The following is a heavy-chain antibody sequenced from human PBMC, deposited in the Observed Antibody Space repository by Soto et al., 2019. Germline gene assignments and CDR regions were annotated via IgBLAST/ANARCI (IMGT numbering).Heavy chain of an antibody. CDR3: AISSHYDFWSGYYRGYYGMDV. V-gene: IGHV6-1*01. J-gene: IGHJ6*02. CDR2: TYYRSKWYN. D-gene: IGHD3-3*01. Sequence: PSQTLSLTCAISGDSVSSNSAAWNWIRQSPSRGLEWLGRTYYRSKWYNDYAVSVKSRITINPDTSKNQFSLQLNSVTPEDTAVYYCAISSHYDFWSGYYRGYYGMDVWRQGTTVTVSS. CDR1: GDSVSSNSAA.